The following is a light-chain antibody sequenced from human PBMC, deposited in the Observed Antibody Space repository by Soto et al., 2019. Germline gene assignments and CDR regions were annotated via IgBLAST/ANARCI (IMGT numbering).Light chain of an antibody. V-gene: IGKV1-6*01. CDR1: QDIRDD. CDR3: LQNYDFPWT. J-gene: IGKJ1*01. CDR2: TAS. Sequence: AIQVTQSPSSLSASVGDRVTITCRASQDIRDDLGWYQQKPGNAPKLLIYTASTLKSGVPSRFSGSGSGTDFTLTIISLQTEDFATYYCLQNYDFPWTFGQGTKVEIK.